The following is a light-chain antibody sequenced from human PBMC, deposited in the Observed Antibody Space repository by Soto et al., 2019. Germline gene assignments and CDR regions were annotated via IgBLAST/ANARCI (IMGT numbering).Light chain of an antibody. J-gene: IGKJ4*01. CDR1: HNINYY. CDR3: LQHNSYPLT. CDR2: SAS. Sequence: DIQMTQSPSAMSASVGDRVTISCRASHNINYYLAWFQQKPGKVPKRLIYSASSLQSGVPSRFSGRGSRTEFTLTITGLQPEDTAIYYCLQHNSYPLTFGGGTKVEIK. V-gene: IGKV1-17*03.